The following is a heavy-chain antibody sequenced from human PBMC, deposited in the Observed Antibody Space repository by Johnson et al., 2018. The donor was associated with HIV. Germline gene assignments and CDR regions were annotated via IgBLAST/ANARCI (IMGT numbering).Heavy chain of an antibody. V-gene: IGHV3-30*18. CDR2: ISYDGNNK. Sequence: QVQLVESGGGVVRPGGSLRLSCAASGFTFSSYGMHWVRQAPGKGLEWVAVISYDGNNKYFADSVKGRFTISRDNSKKTLYLQMNNLRVEDTALYYCAKDQGYWGDDAFDVWGQGTMVTVYS. CDR3: AKDQGYWGDDAFDV. J-gene: IGHJ3*01. D-gene: IGHD7-27*01. CDR1: GFTFSSYG.